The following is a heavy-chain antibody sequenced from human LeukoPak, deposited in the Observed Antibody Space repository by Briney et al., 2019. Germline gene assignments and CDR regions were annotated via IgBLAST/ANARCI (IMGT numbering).Heavy chain of an antibody. J-gene: IGHJ6*03. CDR1: GFTIADLS. CDR2: FDRKNGDT. CDR3: ATGVFCATTTCPGYQHYYYFMDV. Sequence: ASVKVSCKVSGFTIADLSMHWVRQAPGKGLEWVGGFDRKNGDTIYAQRFRGRVTLTEDTSTGTAYMDLSSLSADDTAVYYCATGVFCATTTCPGYQHYYYFMDVWGKGTTVTVSS. D-gene: IGHD2-2*01. V-gene: IGHV1-24*01.